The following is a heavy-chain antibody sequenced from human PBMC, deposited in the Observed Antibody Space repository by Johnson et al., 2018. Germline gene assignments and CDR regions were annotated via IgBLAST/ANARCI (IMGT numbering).Heavy chain of an antibody. CDR3: ARAGTIMVRGVIDYYYYGMDV. Sequence: VHLVESGGGLVQPGGSLRLSCAASGFTFSSYDMPWVRQATGKGLEWVPAIGTAGDTYYPGPVKVRFTISRENAKDSLYLQMNSLRAGDTAVYYCARAGTIMVRGVIDYYYYGMDVWGQGTTVTVSS. CDR2: IGTAGDT. D-gene: IGHD3-10*01. J-gene: IGHJ6*02. V-gene: IGHV3-13*01. CDR1: GFTFSSYD.